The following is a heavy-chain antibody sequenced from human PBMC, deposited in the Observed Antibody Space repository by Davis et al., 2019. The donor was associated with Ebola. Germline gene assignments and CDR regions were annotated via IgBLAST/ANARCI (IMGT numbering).Heavy chain of an antibody. D-gene: IGHD4-17*01. Sequence: PGGSLRLSCAASGFSFSSYSMNWVRQAPGKGLEWVSYISSSSTNIHFADSVKGRFTISRDNAKDSLYLQMTSLRDEDTAVYYCARSRGSTVTPFDYWGQGTLVTVSS. CDR2: ISSSSTNI. CDR1: GFSFSSYS. V-gene: IGHV3-48*02. J-gene: IGHJ4*02. CDR3: ARSRGSTVTPFDY.